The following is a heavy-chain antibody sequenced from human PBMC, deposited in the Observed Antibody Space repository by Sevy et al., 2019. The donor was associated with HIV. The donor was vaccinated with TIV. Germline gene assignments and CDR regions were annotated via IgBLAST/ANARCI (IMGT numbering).Heavy chain of an antibody. CDR1: GFTFTGSA. CDR2: IRSKPNYYAT. CDR3: NPGSGF. J-gene: IGHJ4*02. Sequence: GGSLRLSCAASGFTFTGSALHWVRQASGKGLEWVGRIRSKPNYYATAYAASVKGRFTISRDDSKNTAYLQMNSLKTEDTAVYYCNPGSGFWGQGTLVTVSS. V-gene: IGHV3-73*01. D-gene: IGHD3-10*01.